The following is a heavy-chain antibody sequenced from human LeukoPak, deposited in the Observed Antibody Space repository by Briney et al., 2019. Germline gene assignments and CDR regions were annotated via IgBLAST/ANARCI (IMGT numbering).Heavy chain of an antibody. CDR1: GFTFSSYG. V-gene: IGHV3-30*02. CDR3: AKTTPDIVVVPAYWYFDL. Sequence: GGPLRLSCAASGFTFSSYGMHWVRQAPGKGLEWVAFIRYDGGNKYYANSVKGRFTISRDNSKNTLYLQMNSPRAEDTAVYYCAKTTPDIVVVPAYWYFDLWGRGTLVTVSS. CDR2: IRYDGGNK. J-gene: IGHJ2*01. D-gene: IGHD2-2*01.